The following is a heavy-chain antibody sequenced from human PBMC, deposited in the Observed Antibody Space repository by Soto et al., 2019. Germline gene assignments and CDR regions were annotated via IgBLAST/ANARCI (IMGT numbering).Heavy chain of an antibody. CDR2: ISGSGGST. Sequence: GGSLRLSCAASGFTFSSYAMSWVRQAPGKGLEWVSAISGSGGSTYYADSVKGRFTISRDNSKNTLYLQMNSLRAEDTAVYYCAKDRWGQWLPQDWFDPWGQGTLVTVSS. V-gene: IGHV3-23*01. D-gene: IGHD6-19*01. CDR1: GFTFSSYA. J-gene: IGHJ5*02. CDR3: AKDRWGQWLPQDWFDP.